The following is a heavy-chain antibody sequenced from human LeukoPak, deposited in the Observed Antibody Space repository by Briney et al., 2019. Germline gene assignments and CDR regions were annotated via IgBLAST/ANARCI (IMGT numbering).Heavy chain of an antibody. CDR2: IYYTGNT. J-gene: IGHJ4*02. D-gene: IGHD3-10*01. CDR1: GDSVSNGNYY. V-gene: IGHV4-61*03. CDR3: ARSQNYYGSGDY. Sequence: PSETLSLTCNVSGDSVSNGNYYWSWLRQPPGKALEWIGYIYYTGNTYYNPSLEGRVTISVDTSRNHFSVKLSSVTAADTAVYYCARSQNYYGSGDYWSQGTLVTVSS.